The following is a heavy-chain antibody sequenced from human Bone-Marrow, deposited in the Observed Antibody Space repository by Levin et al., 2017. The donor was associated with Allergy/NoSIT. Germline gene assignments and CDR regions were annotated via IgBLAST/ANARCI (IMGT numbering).Heavy chain of an antibody. V-gene: IGHV3-23*01. CDR2: ISGSGGST. D-gene: IGHD3-10*01. CDR1: GFTFSSYA. J-gene: IGHJ4*02. CDR3: AKDGHGVFTMVQGVTFDY. Sequence: PGGSLRLSCAASGFTFSSYAMSWVRQAPGKGLEWVSAISGSGGSTYYADSVKGRFTISRDNSKNTLYLQMNSLRAEDTAVYYCAKDGHGVFTMVQGVTFDYWGQGTLVTVSS.